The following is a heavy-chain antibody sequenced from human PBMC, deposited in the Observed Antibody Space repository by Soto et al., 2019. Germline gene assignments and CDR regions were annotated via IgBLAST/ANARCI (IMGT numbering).Heavy chain of an antibody. J-gene: IGHJ4*02. D-gene: IGHD3-10*01. Sequence: GGSLRLSCAASGFTFGSYAMSWVRQAPGKGLEWVSAISGSDGSTYYADSVKGRFTISRDNSKNTLYLQMNSLRAEDTAVYYCAKAKETYYGSGRDFTTFDYWGQGTLVTSPQ. CDR3: AKAKETYYGSGRDFTTFDY. CDR1: GFTFGSYA. CDR2: ISGSDGST. V-gene: IGHV3-23*01.